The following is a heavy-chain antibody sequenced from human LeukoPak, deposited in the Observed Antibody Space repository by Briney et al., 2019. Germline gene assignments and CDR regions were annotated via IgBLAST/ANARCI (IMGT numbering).Heavy chain of an antibody. D-gene: IGHD6-13*01. CDR1: GFTFSSFS. Sequence: RTGGSLRLSCAASGFTFSSFSMHWVRQAPGRGLEWLAIISYDGSNQYYGDSVKGRFTISRDNSKNTLYLQMSSLRPEDTAVYYCARPYSSSWSSGWYFDLWGRGTLVTVSS. CDR3: ARPYSSSWSSGWYFDL. V-gene: IGHV3-30-3*01. J-gene: IGHJ2*01. CDR2: ISYDGSNQ.